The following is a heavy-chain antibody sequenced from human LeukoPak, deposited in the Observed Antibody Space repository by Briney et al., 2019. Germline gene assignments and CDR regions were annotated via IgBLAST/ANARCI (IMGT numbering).Heavy chain of an antibody. CDR2: IYHSGST. CDR3: ARVGAMVPLAEFDY. V-gene: IGHV4-30-2*01. J-gene: IGHJ4*02. D-gene: IGHD5-18*01. CDR1: GGSITSGGYY. Sequence: PSQTLSLTCTVSGGSITSGGYYWSWIRQPPGKGLEWIGNIYHSGSTYYNPSLKSRVTISVDRSKNQFSLKLSSVTAADTAVYYCARVGAMVPLAEFDYWGQGTLVTVSS.